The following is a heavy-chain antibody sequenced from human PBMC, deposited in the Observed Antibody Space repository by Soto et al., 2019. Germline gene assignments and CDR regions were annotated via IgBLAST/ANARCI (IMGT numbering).Heavy chain of an antibody. V-gene: IGHV3-23*01. CDR3: AKEVGPHIYCDILAGYPGEAV. CDR1: GFTFSSYA. Sequence: EVQLLESGGGLVQPGGSLRLSCAASGFTFSSYAMSWVRQAPGKGLEWVSAISGSGGSTHYADSVKGRVTISRDNSKNNLHLQVNSLRAADTAVYYCAKEVGPHIYCDILAGYPGEAVWGRGTTVAVCS. J-gene: IGHJ6*02. D-gene: IGHD3-9*01. CDR2: ISGSGGST.